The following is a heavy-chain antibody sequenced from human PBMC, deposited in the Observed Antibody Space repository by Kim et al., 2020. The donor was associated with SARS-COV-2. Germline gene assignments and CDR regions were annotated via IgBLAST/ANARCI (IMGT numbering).Heavy chain of an antibody. D-gene: IGHD3-3*01. CDR1: GGTFSSYA. J-gene: IGHJ3*02. V-gene: IGHV1-69*13. CDR2: IIPIFGTA. Sequence: SVKVSCKASGGTFSSYAISWVRQAPGQGLEWMGGIIPIFGTANYAQKFQGRVTITADESTSTAYMELSSLRSEDTAVYYCAGDIWDGYNTGVADAFDIWGQGTMVTVSS. CDR3: AGDIWDGYNTGVADAFDI.